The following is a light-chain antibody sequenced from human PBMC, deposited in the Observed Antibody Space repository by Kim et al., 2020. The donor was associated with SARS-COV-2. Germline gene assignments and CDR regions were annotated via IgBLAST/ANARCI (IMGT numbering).Light chain of an antibody. Sequence: VLTQSPGTVSLSPGERATLSCRASQSVSSTYLAWYQQKPGQAPRLLISGASNRATGIPDRFSASGSETDFTLTINNLEPEDFAVYYCQQYDTSPYPFGQGTKLEI. CDR3: QQYDTSPYP. J-gene: IGKJ2*01. V-gene: IGKV3-20*01. CDR1: QSVSSTY. CDR2: GAS.